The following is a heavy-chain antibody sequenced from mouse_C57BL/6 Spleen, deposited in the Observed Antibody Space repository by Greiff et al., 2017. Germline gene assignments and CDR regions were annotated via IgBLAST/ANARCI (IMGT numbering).Heavy chain of an antibody. CDR1: GYTFTSYW. CDR3: ARDTMVTTGARDD. CDR2: INPSSGYT. J-gene: IGHJ4*01. D-gene: IGHD2-2*01. V-gene: IGHV1-7*01. Sequence: QVQLQPSGAELAKPGASVKLSCKASGYTFTSYWMHWVKQRPGQGLEWLGYINPSSGYTKYNQKFKDKSTLTADKSSSTAYMQLSSLTYEDSAVYYCARDTMVTTGARDDWGQGTSVTVSS.